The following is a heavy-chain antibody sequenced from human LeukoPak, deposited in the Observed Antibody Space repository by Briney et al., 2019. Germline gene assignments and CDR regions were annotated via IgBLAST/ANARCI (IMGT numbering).Heavy chain of an antibody. D-gene: IGHD3-22*01. CDR1: GGPFSGYY. V-gene: IGHV4-34*01. CDR3: ASRYYYDSSGYYNWFDP. CDR2: INHSGST. J-gene: IGHJ5*02. Sequence: PSETLSLTCAVYGGPFSGYYWSWIRQPPGKGLEWIGEINHSGSTNYNPSLKSRVTISVDTSKNQFSLKLSSVTAADTAVYCCASRYYYDSSGYYNWFDPWGQGTLVTVSS.